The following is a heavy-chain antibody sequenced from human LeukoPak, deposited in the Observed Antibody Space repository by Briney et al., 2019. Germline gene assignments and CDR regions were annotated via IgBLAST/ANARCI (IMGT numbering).Heavy chain of an antibody. Sequence: SETLSLTCAVYGGSFSGYYWSWIRQPPGKGLEWIGEINHSGGTNYNPSLKSRVTISVDTSKNQFSLKLSSVTAADTAVYYCARGLVATIRARTWYYGMDVWGQGTMVTVSS. CDR1: GGSFSGYY. D-gene: IGHD5-12*01. CDR2: INHSGGT. V-gene: IGHV4-34*01. J-gene: IGHJ6*02. CDR3: ARGLVATIRARTWYYGMDV.